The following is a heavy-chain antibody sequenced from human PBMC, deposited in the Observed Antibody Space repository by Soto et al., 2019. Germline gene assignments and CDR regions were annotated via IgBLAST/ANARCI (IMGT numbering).Heavy chain of an antibody. Sequence: GGSLRLSCAASGFTFSNAWMGWVRQAPGKGLEWVGRIKSKTDGGTTDYAAPVKGRFTISRDDSKNTLYLQMNSLKTEDTAVYYCTTDMQLVDAFDIWGQGTMVTVSS. CDR2: IKSKTDGGTT. V-gene: IGHV3-15*01. J-gene: IGHJ3*02. CDR1: GFTFSNAW. D-gene: IGHD6-6*01. CDR3: TTDMQLVDAFDI.